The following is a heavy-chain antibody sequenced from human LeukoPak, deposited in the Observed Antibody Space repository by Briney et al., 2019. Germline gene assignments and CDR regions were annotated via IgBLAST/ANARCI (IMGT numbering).Heavy chain of an antibody. CDR2: IYSSGST. Sequence: SETLSLTCTVSGGSTSYYYCSWIRQSPEKGLEWIGYIYSSGSTNYNPSLKSRVTISVDTSKNQFSLKLSSVTAADTAVYYCARHFPRDSSGNDAFDIWGRGTVVTVSS. J-gene: IGHJ3*02. CDR1: GGSTSYYY. V-gene: IGHV4-59*08. CDR3: ARHFPRDSSGNDAFDI. D-gene: IGHD3-22*01.